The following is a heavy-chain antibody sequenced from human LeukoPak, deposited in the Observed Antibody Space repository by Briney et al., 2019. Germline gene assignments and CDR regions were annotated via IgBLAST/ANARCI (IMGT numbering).Heavy chain of an antibody. Sequence: PGGSLRLSCAASGFTFSSYWMHWVRQAPGKGLVWVSRIKSDGSSTSYADSVKGRFTISRDNAKNTLYLQMNSLRAEDTAVYYCARDFIYSGYGASLGYWGQGTLVTVSS. CDR2: IKSDGSST. V-gene: IGHV3-74*01. CDR1: GFTFSSYW. D-gene: IGHD5-12*01. CDR3: ARDFIYSGYGASLGY. J-gene: IGHJ4*02.